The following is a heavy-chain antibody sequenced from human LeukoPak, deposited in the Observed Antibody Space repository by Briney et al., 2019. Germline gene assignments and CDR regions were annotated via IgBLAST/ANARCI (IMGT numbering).Heavy chain of an antibody. V-gene: IGHV3-7*01. CDR1: GFTFSSYW. CDR3: ASGAEGYVFDP. CDR2: INHNGNVN. D-gene: IGHD5-12*01. Sequence: GGTLRLSCAASGFTFSSYWMNWARQAPGKGLEWVASINHNGNVNYYVDSVKGRFTISRDNAKNSLYLQMSNLRAGDTAVYYCASGAEGYVFDPWGQGTLVTVSS. J-gene: IGHJ5*02.